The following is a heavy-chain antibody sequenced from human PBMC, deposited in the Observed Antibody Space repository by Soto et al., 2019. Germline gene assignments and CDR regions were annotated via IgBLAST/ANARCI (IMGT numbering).Heavy chain of an antibody. CDR1: GFTFSNYA. V-gene: IGHV3-23*01. D-gene: IGHD2-21*01. J-gene: IGHJ3*01. CDR3: AKKGLGSLVMYFYYGECHYVFDL. Sequence: EVQLLESGGGLVQPGGSLRLSCAASGFTFSNYAMSWVRQAPGKGLEWVSTVSGGGDGTYYADSVKGRFTISRDNPRNRVYRQVCSLTSEATALYYCAKKGLGSLVMYFYYGECHYVFDLWGQGTIVTVSS. CDR2: VSGGGDGT.